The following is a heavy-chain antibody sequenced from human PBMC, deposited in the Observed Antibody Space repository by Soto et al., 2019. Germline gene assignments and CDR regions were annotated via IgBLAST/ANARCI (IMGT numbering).Heavy chain of an antibody. J-gene: IGHJ5*02. V-gene: IGHV4-59*01. CDR1: GGSISDYY. Sequence: QVQLQESGPGLVQPSETLSLTCTVSGGSISDYYWSWIRQAPGKGLEWIGFISYSGYPDYNPSLNTRVNISVDSSKRQFSLRLTSVTAADTAVYYCARAPMVRGVKGFDPWGQGTLVTVSS. CDR3: ARAPMVRGVKGFDP. CDR2: ISYSGYP. D-gene: IGHD3-10*01.